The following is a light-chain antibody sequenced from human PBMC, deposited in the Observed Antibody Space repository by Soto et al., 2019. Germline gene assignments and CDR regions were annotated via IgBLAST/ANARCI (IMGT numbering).Light chain of an antibody. CDR3: QHSYPCPFT. CDR2: GSS. Sequence: DIQMTQSPSSLSASVGDRVTVTCRASQSIKSHLNWYQQKLGQAPKLLIYGSSTLEGGVSSRFSGSGSGTEFTLPISCLQPEDSATYYCQHSYPCPFTFGPGTTVNIK. J-gene: IGKJ3*01. V-gene: IGKV1-39*01. CDR1: QSIKSH.